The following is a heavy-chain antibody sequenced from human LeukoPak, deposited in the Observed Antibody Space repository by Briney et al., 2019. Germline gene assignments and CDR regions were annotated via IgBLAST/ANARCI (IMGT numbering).Heavy chain of an antibody. D-gene: IGHD2-15*01. CDR1: GASISNSDFY. CDR3: ARVNDCSGSSCFSRWFDP. J-gene: IGHJ5*02. V-gene: IGHV4-39*07. CDR2: LYYGGSP. Sequence: SETLSLTCSVSGASISNSDFYWVWIPQPPGKGLEWIGTLYYGGSPLYNASLTSRVSMSVETSKNQFSLRLSSVTAADTAVYYCARVNDCSGSSCFSRWFDPWGQGTLITVSS.